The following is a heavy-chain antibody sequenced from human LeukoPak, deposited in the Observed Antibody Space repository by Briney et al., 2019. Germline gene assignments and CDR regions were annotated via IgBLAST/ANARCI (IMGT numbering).Heavy chain of an antibody. Sequence: GGSLRLSCAASGFTFSSYEMNWVRQAPGKGLEWVSYISTRGSNIYYADSVRGRFTISRDNAKNSLYLQMNSLRPEDTAVYYCARAMYYYYYHMGVWGKGTTVTVSS. CDR3: ARAMYYYYYHMGV. CDR1: GFTFSSYE. CDR2: ISTRGSNI. J-gene: IGHJ6*03. V-gene: IGHV3-48*03.